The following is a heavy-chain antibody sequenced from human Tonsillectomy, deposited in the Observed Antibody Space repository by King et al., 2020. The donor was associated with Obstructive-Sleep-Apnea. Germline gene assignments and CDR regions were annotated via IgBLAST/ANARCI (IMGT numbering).Heavy chain of an antibody. CDR3: TRDSGYSSGWYYYYGMDV. Sequence: VQLVESGGGLVQPGRSLRLSCTASGFTFGGYAMLWFRQAPGKGLWGGGFIRSKTFGGTTEYAAALKGRFTISKDDSKSIAYLQMNSLKTEDTAVYYCTRDSGYSSGWYYYYGMDVWGQGTTVTVSS. CDR1: GFTFGGYA. V-gene: IGHV3-49*03. J-gene: IGHJ6*02. CDR2: IRSKTFGGTT. D-gene: IGHD6-19*01.